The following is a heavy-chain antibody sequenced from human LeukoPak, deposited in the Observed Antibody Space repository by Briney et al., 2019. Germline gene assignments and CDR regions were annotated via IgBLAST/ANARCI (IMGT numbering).Heavy chain of an antibody. CDR1: GGSISSGDYY. CDR3: ASLGYCSSTSCFRTPGDY. D-gene: IGHD2-2*01. Sequence: SETLSLTCTVSGGSISSGDYYWRWIRQPPGKGLEWIGYIYYSGSTYYNPSLKSRVTISVDTSKNQFSLKPSSVTAADTAVYYCASLGYCSSTSCFRTPGDYWGQGTLVTVSS. V-gene: IGHV4-30-4*08. CDR2: IYYSGST. J-gene: IGHJ4*02.